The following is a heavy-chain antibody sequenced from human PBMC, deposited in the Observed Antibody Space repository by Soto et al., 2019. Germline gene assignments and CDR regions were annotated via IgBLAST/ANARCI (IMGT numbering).Heavy chain of an antibody. CDR2: IIPISGAA. D-gene: IGHD1-7*01. Sequence: SVKDSCQASGGTFSNYVVNWVRQAPGQGLEWMGRIIPISGAANHAQKFQGRVTITADKSTSTSYMELRSLRSEDTAVYYCARDMTRTVVPYFDFWCQATLVTVSS. CDR3: ARDMTRTVVPYFDF. J-gene: IGHJ4*02. V-gene: IGHV1-69*06. CDR1: GGTFSNYV.